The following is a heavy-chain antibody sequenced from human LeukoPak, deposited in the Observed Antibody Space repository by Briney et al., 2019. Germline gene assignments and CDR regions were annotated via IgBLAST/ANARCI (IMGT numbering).Heavy chain of an antibody. V-gene: IGHV3-74*01. CDR2: INSDGSIT. CDR1: GFTFSSYW. Sequence: PGGSLRLSCAASGFTFSSYWMHWVRQAPGKGLVWVSRINSDGSITSYADSVKGRFTISRDNAKNTLYLQMNSLRVEDTAVYYCARVYNWNPPDYWGQGTLVTVSS. D-gene: IGHD1-1*01. CDR3: ARVYNWNPPDY. J-gene: IGHJ4*02.